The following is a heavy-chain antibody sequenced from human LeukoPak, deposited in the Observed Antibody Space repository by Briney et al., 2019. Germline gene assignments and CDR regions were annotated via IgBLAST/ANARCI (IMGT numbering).Heavy chain of an antibody. D-gene: IGHD3-3*01. CDR2: IKSSTDGGTT. V-gene: IGHV3-15*01. Sequence: GGSLRLSCAASGPTFRNAFMNWVRQAPGKGLEWVGRIKSSTDGGTTDYAAPVKGRFTMSRDDSKNTLYLQMNNVKTEDTGVYYCTTSPGITVFRVVTDYWGQGTLVIVSS. CDR1: GPTFRNAF. J-gene: IGHJ4*02. CDR3: TTSPGITVFRVVTDY.